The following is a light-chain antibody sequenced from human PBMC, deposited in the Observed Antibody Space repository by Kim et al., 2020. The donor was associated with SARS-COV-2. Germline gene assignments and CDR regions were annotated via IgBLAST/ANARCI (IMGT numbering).Light chain of an antibody. J-gene: IGLJ3*02. V-gene: IGLV6-57*01. CDR2: EDN. CDR1: RGSIASNY. Sequence: GTTGTISCTRSRGSIASNYVQWYQQRPGSSPTTVIYEDNQSPSGVPDRFSGSIDSSSNSASLTISGLKTEDEADYYCQSYDSSNQVFGGGTQLTVL. CDR3: QSYDSSNQV.